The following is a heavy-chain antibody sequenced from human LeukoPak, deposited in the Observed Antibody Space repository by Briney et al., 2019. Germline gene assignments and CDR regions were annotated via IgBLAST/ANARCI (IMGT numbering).Heavy chain of an antibody. J-gene: IGHJ6*02. V-gene: IGHV3-11*01. Sequence: GGSLRLSCAASGFTFSDYYMSWIRQAPGKGLEWVSYISSSGSTIYYADSVKGRFTISRDNAKNSLYLQMNSLRAEDTAVYYCATFPYDILSGYYYYYGMDVWGQGTTVTVSS. CDR3: ATFPYDILSGYYYYYGMDV. CDR2: ISSSGSTI. D-gene: IGHD3-9*01. CDR1: GFTFSDYY.